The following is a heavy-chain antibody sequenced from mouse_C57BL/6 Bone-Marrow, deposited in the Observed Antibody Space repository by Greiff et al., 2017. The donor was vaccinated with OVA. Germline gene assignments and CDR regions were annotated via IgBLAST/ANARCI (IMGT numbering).Heavy chain of an antibody. V-gene: IGHV2-5*01. CDR3: AKSYYVGSKYFDV. D-gene: IGHD1-1*01. J-gene: IGHJ1*03. Sequence: QVQLQQSGPGLVQPSQSLSITCTVSGFSLTSYGVHWVRQSPGKGLEWLGVIWRGGSTDYNAASMSRLSITKDNSKRQVFFKMNRLQADDTAIYYCAKSYYVGSKYFDVWGTGTTVTVSS. CDR2: IWRGGST. CDR1: GFSLTSYG.